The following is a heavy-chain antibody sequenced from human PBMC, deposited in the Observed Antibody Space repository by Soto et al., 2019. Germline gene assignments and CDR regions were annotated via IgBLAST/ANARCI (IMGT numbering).Heavy chain of an antibody. CDR1: GYGFTTYG. Sequence: QVHLVQSGAEVKKPGASVKFSCKGSGYGFTTYGITWVRQAPGQGLEWMAWISAHNGNTNYAQKLQGRVTVTRDTSTSTAYMELRSLRSDDTAVYYCARGRYGDYWGQGALVPVSS. CDR2: ISAHNGNT. J-gene: IGHJ4*02. D-gene: IGHD1-1*01. V-gene: IGHV1-18*01. CDR3: ARGRYGDY.